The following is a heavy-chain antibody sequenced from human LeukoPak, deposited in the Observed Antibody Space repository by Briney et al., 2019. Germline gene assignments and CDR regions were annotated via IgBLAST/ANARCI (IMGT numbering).Heavy chain of an antibody. J-gene: IGHJ4*02. D-gene: IGHD6-13*01. CDR3: ARAPFTYSSSWHYFDY. Sequence: SQTLSLTCAISGDSVSSIRAAWNWIRQCPSRGLEWLGRTHYRSKWYNDYAVSVKSRITINPDTSKNQFSLQLNSVTPEDTAVYYCARAPFTYSSSWHYFDYWGQGTLVTVSS. CDR1: GDSVSSIRAA. V-gene: IGHV6-1*01. CDR2: THYRSKWYN.